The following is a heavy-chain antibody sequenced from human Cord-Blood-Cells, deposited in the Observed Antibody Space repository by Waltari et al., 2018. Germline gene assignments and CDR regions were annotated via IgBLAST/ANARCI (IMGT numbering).Heavy chain of an antibody. D-gene: IGHD3-3*01. J-gene: IGHJ4*02. CDR3: ARNAPEWLLYYCDY. V-gene: IGHV3-33*01. CDR1: GFTFSSYG. Sequence: QVQLVESGGGVVQPGRSLRLSCAASGFTFSSYGMHWVRQAPGKGLEGVAVIWYDGSNKYYADSVKVRFTISRDNSKNTLYLQMNSLRAEDTAVYYCARNAPEWLLYYCDYWGQGTLVTVSS. CDR2: IWYDGSNK.